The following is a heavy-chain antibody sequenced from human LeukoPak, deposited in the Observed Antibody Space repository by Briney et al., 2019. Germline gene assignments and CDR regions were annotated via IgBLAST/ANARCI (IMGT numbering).Heavy chain of an antibody. J-gene: IGHJ5*02. CDR3: AREKEEQWLENWFDP. V-gene: IGHV4-4*07. CDR1: GGSISSYY. CDR2: IYTSGST. D-gene: IGHD6-19*01. Sequence: SETLSLTCTVSGGSISSYYWSWIRQPAGKGLEWIGRIYTSGSTNYNPSLKSRVTMSVDTSKNQFSLKLRSVTAADTAVYYCAREKEEQWLENWFDPWGQGTLVTVSS.